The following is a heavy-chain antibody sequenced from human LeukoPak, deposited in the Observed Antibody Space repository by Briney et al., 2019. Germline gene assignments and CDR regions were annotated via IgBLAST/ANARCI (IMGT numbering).Heavy chain of an antibody. D-gene: IGHD6-19*01. CDR2: INPNSGGT. Sequence: GASVKVSCKASGYTFTGYYMHWVRQAPGQGLEWMGRINPNSGGTNYAQKFQGRVTMTRDTSISTAYMELSRLRSDDTAVYYCARARCKFSSGWYCSYFQHWGQGTLVTVSS. V-gene: IGHV1-2*06. J-gene: IGHJ1*01. CDR1: GYTFTGYY. CDR3: ARARCKFSSGWYCSYFQH.